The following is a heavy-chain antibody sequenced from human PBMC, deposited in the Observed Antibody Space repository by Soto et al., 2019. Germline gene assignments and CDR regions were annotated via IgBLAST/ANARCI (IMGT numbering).Heavy chain of an antibody. CDR2: IIPIFGTA. CDR3: ARDLKNSSSWYYFDY. D-gene: IGHD6-13*01. CDR1: GGTFSSYA. Sequence: SVKVSCKASGGTFSSYAISWVRQAPGQGLEWMGGIIPIFGTANYAQKFQGRVTITADKSTSTAYMELSSLRSEDTAVYYCARDLKNSSSWYYFDYWGQGTLVTVSS. J-gene: IGHJ4*02. V-gene: IGHV1-69*06.